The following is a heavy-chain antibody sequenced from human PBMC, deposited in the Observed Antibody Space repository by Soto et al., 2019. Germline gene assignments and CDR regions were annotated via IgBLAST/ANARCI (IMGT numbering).Heavy chain of an antibody. CDR3: ARDRGVTPDRYFDL. J-gene: IGHJ2*01. D-gene: IGHD2-21*02. V-gene: IGHV4-31*03. CDR1: GGSISSGGYY. CDR2: IYYSGST. Sequence: QVQLQESGPGLVKPSQTLSLTYTVSGGSISSGGYYWSWIRQHPGKGLEWIGYIYYSGSTYYNPSLKSRVTISVDTSKNQFSLKLSSVTAADTAVYYCARDRGVTPDRYFDLWGRGTLVTVSS.